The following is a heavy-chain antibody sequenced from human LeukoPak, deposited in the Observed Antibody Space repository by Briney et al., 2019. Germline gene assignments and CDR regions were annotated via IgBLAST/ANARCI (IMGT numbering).Heavy chain of an antibody. CDR2: INHSGST. CDR1: GGSFSGYY. Sequence: SETLSLTCAVYGGSFSGYYWSWIRQPPGKGLEWIGEINHSGSTNYNPSLKSRVTISVDTSKNQSSLKLSSVTAADTAVYYCARGWDIVVVPAAIGDPFDYWGQGTLVTVSS. V-gene: IGHV4-34*01. J-gene: IGHJ4*02. D-gene: IGHD2-2*01. CDR3: ARGWDIVVVPAAIGDPFDY.